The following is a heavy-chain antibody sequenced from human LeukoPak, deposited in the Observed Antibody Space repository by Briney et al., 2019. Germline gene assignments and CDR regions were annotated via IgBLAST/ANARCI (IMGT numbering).Heavy chain of an antibody. CDR3: ARGLWFGELFGAFDI. Sequence: SVKVSCKASGGTFSSYAISWVRQAPGQGLEWMGGIIPIFGTANYAQKFQGRVTITTDESTSTAYMELSSLRSEDTAVYYCARGLWFGELFGAFDIWGQGTMVTVSS. CDR1: GGTFSSYA. D-gene: IGHD3-10*01. V-gene: IGHV1-69*05. J-gene: IGHJ3*02. CDR2: IIPIFGTA.